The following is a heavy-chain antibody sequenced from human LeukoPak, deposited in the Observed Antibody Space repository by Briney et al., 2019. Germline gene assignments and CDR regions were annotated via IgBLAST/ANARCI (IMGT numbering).Heavy chain of an antibody. Sequence: EASVKVSRKASRGTFSSYAITWVGQAPGPELEWMGGIIPIFTTANYAQTLQGRVTITADKSTSTAYMELSSLRSEDMAVYYCARGPDIVGVAAAHAGGDYYYGMDVWGKGTTVTVSS. CDR2: IIPIFTTA. CDR3: ARGPDIVGVAAAHAGGDYYYGMDV. J-gene: IGHJ6*04. V-gene: IGHV1-69*06. CDR1: RGTFSSYA. D-gene: IGHD2-2*01.